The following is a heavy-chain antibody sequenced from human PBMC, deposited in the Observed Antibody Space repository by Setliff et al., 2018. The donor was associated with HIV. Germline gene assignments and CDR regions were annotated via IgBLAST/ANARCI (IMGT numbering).Heavy chain of an antibody. V-gene: IGHV3-20*04. J-gene: IGHJ3*01. CDR1: GFPFDIFA. Sequence: GGSLRLSCTVSGFPFDIFAMSWVRQAPGKGLEWVSALNSADGGTYYADSVKGRFTISRDNAKNSLFLQMTSLRAEDTAVYYCARGRDKDSPWAFDVWGQGTVVTVSS. CDR3: ARGRDKDSPWAFDV. D-gene: IGHD2-21*01. CDR2: LNSADGGT.